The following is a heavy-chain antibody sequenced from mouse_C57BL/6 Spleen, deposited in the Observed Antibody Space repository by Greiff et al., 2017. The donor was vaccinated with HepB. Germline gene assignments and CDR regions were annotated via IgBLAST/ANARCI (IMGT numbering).Heavy chain of an antibody. Sequence: QVQLQQSGAELVMPGASVKLSCKASGYTFTSYWMHWVKQRPGQGLEWIGEIDPSDSYTNYNQKFKGKSTLTVDKSSSTAYMQLSSLTSEDSAVYYCARTGQVYFDYWGQGTTLTVSS. V-gene: IGHV1-69*01. CDR2: IDPSDSYT. D-gene: IGHD3-3*01. CDR1: GYTFTSYW. J-gene: IGHJ2*01. CDR3: ARTGQVYFDY.